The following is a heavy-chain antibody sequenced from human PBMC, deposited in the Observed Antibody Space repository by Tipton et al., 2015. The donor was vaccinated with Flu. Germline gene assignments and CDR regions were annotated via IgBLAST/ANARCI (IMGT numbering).Heavy chain of an antibody. V-gene: IGHV1-18*01. CDR3: ARDRGSYNVHLEYHYYYGMDV. CDR2: ISGYNGDT. CDR1: GYTFTNFG. D-gene: IGHD1-26*01. Sequence: QLVQSGVEVKKPGASVKVSCKASGYTFTNFGITWVRQASGQGLEWMGWISGYNGDTNYAEKLQGRVTMTTDASTHTAYMELRSLKSDDTAMYYCARDRGSYNVHLEYHYYYGMDVWGQGTTVTVSS. J-gene: IGHJ6*02.